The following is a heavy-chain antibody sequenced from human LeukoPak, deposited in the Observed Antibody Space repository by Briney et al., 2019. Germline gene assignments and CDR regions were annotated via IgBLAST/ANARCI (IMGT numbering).Heavy chain of an antibody. D-gene: IGHD1-1*01. J-gene: IGHJ4*02. Sequence: ASVKVSCKASGYTFTSYGISWVRQAPGQGVEWMGWISAYNGNKNYAQKLQGRVTMTTDTSTSTAYMELRSLRSDDTAVYYCASSEDWNAYFDYWGQGTLVTVSS. CDR1: GYTFTSYG. CDR2: ISAYNGNK. CDR3: ASSEDWNAYFDY. V-gene: IGHV1-18*01.